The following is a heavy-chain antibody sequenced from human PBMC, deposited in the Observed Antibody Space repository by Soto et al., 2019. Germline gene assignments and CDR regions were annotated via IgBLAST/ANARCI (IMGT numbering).Heavy chain of an antibody. CDR3: ARDREGVGAGLF. D-gene: IGHD1-26*01. CDR2: ISSSSSYI. Sequence: PVGSLRLSCAASGFTFSSYSMNWVRQAPGRGLEWVSSISSSSSYIYYADSVKGRFTISRDNAKNSLFLQMNNLRGEDTAVYYCARDREGVGAGLFWGQGTMVTVSS. CDR1: GFTFSSYS. V-gene: IGHV3-21*01. J-gene: IGHJ3*01.